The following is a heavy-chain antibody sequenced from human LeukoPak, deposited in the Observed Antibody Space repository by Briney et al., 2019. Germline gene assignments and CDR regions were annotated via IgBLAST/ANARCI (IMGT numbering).Heavy chain of an antibody. CDR1: GFTFSSYA. CDR3: AKDFSCSGGSCYDY. Sequence: PGGSLRLSCAASGFTFSSYAMSWVRQAPGKGLEWVSAISGSGGSTYYADSVKGRFTISRDNSKNTLYLQMNSLRAEDTAVYYCAKDFSCSGGSCYDYWGQGTLVTVSS. D-gene: IGHD2-15*01. V-gene: IGHV3-23*01. CDR2: ISGSGGST. J-gene: IGHJ4*02.